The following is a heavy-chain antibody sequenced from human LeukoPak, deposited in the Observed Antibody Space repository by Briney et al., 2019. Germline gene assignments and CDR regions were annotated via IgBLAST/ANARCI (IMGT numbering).Heavy chain of an antibody. V-gene: IGHV3-66*01. Sequence: GESLRLSCAASGLSVSSNYMSWIRQAPGKGLQWVSVIYSGGDTFYADSVKGRFTISRDYSKNTLYLQMNSLRAEDTAVYYCARGNGIAAPGTFDYWGQGTLVTVSS. CDR2: IYSGGDT. CDR3: ARGNGIAAPGTFDY. D-gene: IGHD6-13*01. J-gene: IGHJ4*02. CDR1: GLSVSSNY.